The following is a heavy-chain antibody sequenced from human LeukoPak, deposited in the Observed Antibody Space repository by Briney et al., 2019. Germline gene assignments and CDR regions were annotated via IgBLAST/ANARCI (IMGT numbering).Heavy chain of an antibody. CDR1: GFTFSSYW. D-gene: IGHD6-13*01. Sequence: HPGRSLRLSCAASGFTFSSYWMSWVRQAPGKGLEWVANIKQDGSEKYYVDSVKGRFTISRDNAKNSLYLQMNSLRAEDTAVYYCARGLYSSSWYGGYWGQGTLVTVSS. CDR2: IKQDGSEK. CDR3: ARGLYSSSWYGGY. J-gene: IGHJ4*02. V-gene: IGHV3-7*03.